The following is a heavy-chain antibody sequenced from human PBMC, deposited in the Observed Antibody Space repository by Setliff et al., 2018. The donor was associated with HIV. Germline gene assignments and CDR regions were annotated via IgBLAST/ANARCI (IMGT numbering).Heavy chain of an antibody. D-gene: IGHD3-16*01. J-gene: IGHJ4*02. CDR1: GFAFSTYG. V-gene: IGHV3-30*02. CDR2: IQYDGKRI. Sequence: GGSLRLSCAASGFAFSTYGMHWVRQAPGKGLEWVAFIQYDGKRIYYGESVKGRFTISRDNSKNTLYLQMNSLRAEDTAVYYCAKEAIYVGYVDYWGQGTLVTVSS. CDR3: AKEAIYVGYVDY.